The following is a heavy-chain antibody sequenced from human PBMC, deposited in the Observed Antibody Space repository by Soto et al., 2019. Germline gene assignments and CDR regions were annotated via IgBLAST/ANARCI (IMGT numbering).Heavy chain of an antibody. D-gene: IGHD6-13*01. CDR1: GDSVSSNSAA. CDR2: TYYRSKWYN. J-gene: IGHJ4*02. V-gene: IGHV6-1*01. CDR3: ARDTLTLSWGSFDY. Sequence: SQTLSLTCAISGDSVSSNSAAWNWIRQSPSRGLEWLGRTYYRSKWYNDYAVSVKSRITINPDTSKNQFSLQLNSVTPDDSAVYYCARDTLTLSWGSFDYWGQGTLVTVSS.